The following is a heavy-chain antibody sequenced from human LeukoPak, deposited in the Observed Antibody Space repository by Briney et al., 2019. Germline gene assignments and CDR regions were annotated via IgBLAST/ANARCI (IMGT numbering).Heavy chain of an antibody. CDR2: ISGRSVST. D-gene: IGHD6-13*01. Sequence: PGGSLRLSCAASGFTFSSYAMTWVRQAPGKGLEWVSGISGRSVSTFYADSVKGRFTISRDNSKNTLFLQMNSLRAEDTAVYYCAKSPSIAAAGSLFDYWGQGTLVTVSS. J-gene: IGHJ4*02. V-gene: IGHV3-23*01. CDR1: GFTFSSYA. CDR3: AKSPSIAAAGSLFDY.